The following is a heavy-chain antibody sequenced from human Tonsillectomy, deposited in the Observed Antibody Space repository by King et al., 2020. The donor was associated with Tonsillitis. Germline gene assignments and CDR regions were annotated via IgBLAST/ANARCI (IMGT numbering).Heavy chain of an antibody. CDR3: ARTPYGIAAFDS. CDR1: GGSFSGYY. CDR2: VNDGGKT. Sequence: QVRLQQWGAGLLKPSETLSLTCAVYGGSFSGYYWSWLRQPPGKGLEWIGEVNDGGKTHYNPSLKRPFTISVDTSNHQFSLKLTSVTAADTSVYYCARTPYGIAAFDSWGPGTLVTVSS. D-gene: IGHD6-13*01. J-gene: IGHJ4*02. V-gene: IGHV4-34*01.